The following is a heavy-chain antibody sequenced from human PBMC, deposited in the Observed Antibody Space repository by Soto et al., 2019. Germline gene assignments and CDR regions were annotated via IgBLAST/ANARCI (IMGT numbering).Heavy chain of an antibody. CDR1: GNSINTHYY. D-gene: IGHD2-2*01. Sequence: PSETLSLTWTVSGNSINTHYYWSWLRQPPEKGLEWIGHIYYSGGTFKHPSLQSRLTMSVYTSKNQSSLKFSYLTSADTAVYYCGRDKASKFSYSTNYDPHLDHWCQGTLVTASS. V-gene: IGHV4-30-4*01. CDR2: IYYSGGT. J-gene: IGHJ5*02. CDR3: GRDKASKFSYSTNYDPHLDH.